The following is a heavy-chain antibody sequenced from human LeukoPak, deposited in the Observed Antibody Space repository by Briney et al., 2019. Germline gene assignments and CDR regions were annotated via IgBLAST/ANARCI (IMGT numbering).Heavy chain of an antibody. CDR2: INPNSAGT. J-gene: IGHJ4*02. CDR1: GYTFSDYY. Sequence: ASVKVSCKASGYTFSDYYIHWVRQVPGQGLEWLGWINPNSAGTKFAQKFQCRVTMTGDTSISTASMELSSRRSEDTAVYYCARFAVFGGPDTSEGLDYWGQGTLVTVSS. D-gene: IGHD3-3*01. CDR3: ARFAVFGGPDTSEGLDY. V-gene: IGHV1-2*02.